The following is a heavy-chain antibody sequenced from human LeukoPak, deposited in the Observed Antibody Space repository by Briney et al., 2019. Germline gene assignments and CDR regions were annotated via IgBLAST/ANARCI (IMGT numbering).Heavy chain of an antibody. Sequence: SETLSLTCAVSDGSISSSNWWSWVRQPPGKGLEWIGEIYHSGRTNYNPSLKSRVTISVDKSKNQFSLRLSSVTAADTAVYYCARPIGGIAVAAPDYWGQGTLVTVSS. CDR2: IYHSGRT. D-gene: IGHD6-19*01. CDR1: DGSISSSNW. J-gene: IGHJ4*02. V-gene: IGHV4-4*02. CDR3: ARPIGGIAVAAPDY.